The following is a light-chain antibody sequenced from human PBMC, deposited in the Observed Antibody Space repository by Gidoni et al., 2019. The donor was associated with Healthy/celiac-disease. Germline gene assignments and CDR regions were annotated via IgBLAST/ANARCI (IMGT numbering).Light chain of an antibody. J-gene: IGKJ1*01. CDR3: QQYNSYSWT. Sequence: DIKMTQSPSTLSASVGDRVTITCRASQSISSWLAWYQHKPGKAPKLLIYKASSVESGVPSRFSGSGSGTEFTLTISSLQPDDFATYYCQQYNSYSWTFGQGTKVEIK. CDR1: QSISSW. V-gene: IGKV1-5*03. CDR2: KAS.